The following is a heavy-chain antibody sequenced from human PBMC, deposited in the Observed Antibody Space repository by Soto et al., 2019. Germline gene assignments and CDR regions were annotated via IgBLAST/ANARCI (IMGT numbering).Heavy chain of an antibody. Sequence: GGSLRLSCAASGFTFSSYAMSWVRQAPGKGLEWVSAISGSGGSTYYADSVKGRFTISRDNSKNTLYLQMNSLRAEDTAVYYCAKGIVVVPAAIEKGIYYYSGMDVWGQGTTVTVSS. CDR1: GFTFSSYA. D-gene: IGHD2-2*01. V-gene: IGHV3-23*01. CDR3: AKGIVVVPAAIEKGIYYYSGMDV. J-gene: IGHJ6*02. CDR2: ISGSGGST.